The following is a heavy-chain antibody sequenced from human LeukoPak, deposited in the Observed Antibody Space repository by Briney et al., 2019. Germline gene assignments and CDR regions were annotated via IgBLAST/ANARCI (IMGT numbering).Heavy chain of an antibody. J-gene: IGHJ5*02. V-gene: IGHV4-34*01. CDR2: INHSGST. D-gene: IGHD6-19*01. CDR1: GGSFSGYY. CDR3: ARGQGIAVAGTNWFDP. Sequence: SETLSLTRAVYGGSFSGYYWSWIRQPPGKGLEWIGEINHSGSTNYNPSLKSRVTISVDTSKNQFSLKLSSVTAADTAVYYCARGQGIAVAGTNWFDPWGQGTLVTVSS.